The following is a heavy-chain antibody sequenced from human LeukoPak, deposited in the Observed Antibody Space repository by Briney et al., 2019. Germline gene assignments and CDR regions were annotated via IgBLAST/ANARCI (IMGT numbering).Heavy chain of an antibody. V-gene: IGHV4-59*01. CDR1: GGSISTYY. CDR3: ARGDAAMNLLRN. D-gene: IGHD3-9*01. Sequence: SETLSLTCTVSGGSISTYYWSWIRQPSGKGLEWIGYIYYRGSTKYNPSLKSRVTISADTSKSQIFLKLNSVTPADTALYYCARGDAAMNLLRNWGQGALVTVSS. CDR2: IYYRGST. J-gene: IGHJ4*02.